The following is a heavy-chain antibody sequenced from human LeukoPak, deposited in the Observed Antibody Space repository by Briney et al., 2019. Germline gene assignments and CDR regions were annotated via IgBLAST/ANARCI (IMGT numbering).Heavy chain of an antibody. CDR2: INPNSGVT. Sequence: ASVNVSCKASGYTFTDYYMHWGRQAPGPGLGWMGWINPNSGVTSSAQRFQGRVTMTRDTSITTAYMEVSSLTSGDTAVYYCARDGGFDYWGQGTLVTVSS. J-gene: IGHJ4*02. V-gene: IGHV1-2*02. CDR1: GYTFTDYY. CDR3: ARDGGFDY.